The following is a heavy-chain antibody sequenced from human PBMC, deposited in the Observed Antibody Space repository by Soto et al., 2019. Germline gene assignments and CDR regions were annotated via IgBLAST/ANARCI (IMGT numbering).Heavy chain of an antibody. CDR2: ISGSGGST. CDR3: ARGWTADTCPCLDI. CDR1: GFTFSNYA. Sequence: EVQLLESGGGLVKPGGSLRLSCAAAGFTFSNYALTWVRQPPGKGLEWVSTISGSGGSTYYADSVRGRFTIPSDSSNNTLFLQINSPRVEDAAIYCCARGWTADTCPCLDIWGQGTTVSVSS. V-gene: IGHV3-23*01. J-gene: IGHJ6*02. D-gene: IGHD3-3*01.